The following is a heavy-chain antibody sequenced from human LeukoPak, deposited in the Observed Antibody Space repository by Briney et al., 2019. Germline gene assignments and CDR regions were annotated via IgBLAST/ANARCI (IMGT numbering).Heavy chain of an antibody. J-gene: IGHJ6*03. CDR1: GGSISSGSYY. CDR2: IYTSGST. V-gene: IGHV4-61*02. Sequence: PSETLSLTCTDSGGSISSGSYYWSWIRQPAGKGLEWIGRIYTSGSTNYNPSLKSRVTISVDTSKNQFSLKLSSVTAADTAVYYCASEVIAVAAALGFDYYYYMDVWGKGTTVTVSS. D-gene: IGHD6-19*01. CDR3: ASEVIAVAAALGFDYYYYMDV.